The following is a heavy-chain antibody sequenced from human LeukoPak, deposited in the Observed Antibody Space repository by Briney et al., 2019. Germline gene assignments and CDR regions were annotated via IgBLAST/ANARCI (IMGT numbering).Heavy chain of an antibody. CDR3: ARGRSSNWFDP. Sequence: PSETLSLTCAVYGGSFSGYYWSWIRQPPGKGLEWIGEINHSGSTNYNPSLKSRVTISVDTSKNQFSLKLSSVTAADTAVYYCARGRSSNWFDPWGQGTTVTVSS. J-gene: IGHJ5*01. D-gene: IGHD3-16*02. CDR1: GGSFSGYY. V-gene: IGHV4-34*01. CDR2: INHSGST.